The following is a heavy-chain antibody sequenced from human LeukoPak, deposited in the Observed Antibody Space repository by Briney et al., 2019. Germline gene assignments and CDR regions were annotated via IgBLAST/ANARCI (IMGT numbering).Heavy chain of an antibody. V-gene: IGHV1-69*05. CDR1: GGTFSSYA. CDR2: NIPIFGTA. Sequence: ASVKVSCKASGGTFSSYAISWVRQAPGQGLEWMGGNIPIFGTANYAQKFQGRVTITTDESTSTAYMELSSLRSEDTAVYYCARRVWYYDSSGYYYLEGLDYWGQGTLVTVSS. CDR3: ARRVWYYDSSGYYYLEGLDY. J-gene: IGHJ4*02. D-gene: IGHD3-22*01.